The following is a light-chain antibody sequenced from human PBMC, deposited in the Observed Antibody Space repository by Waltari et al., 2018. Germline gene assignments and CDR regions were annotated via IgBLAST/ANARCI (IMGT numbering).Light chain of an antibody. V-gene: IGKV1-33*01. CDR3: QQYDNLPYT. J-gene: IGKJ2*01. CDR2: DAS. CDR1: QDISNY. Sequence: DIQMTQSPSSLSASVGDRVTITCQASQDISNYLNWYQQKPGKAPKLLIYDASNLETGVPGRFSGSGSGTDFTFTISSLQPEDIATYYCQQYDNLPYTFGQGTKLEIK.